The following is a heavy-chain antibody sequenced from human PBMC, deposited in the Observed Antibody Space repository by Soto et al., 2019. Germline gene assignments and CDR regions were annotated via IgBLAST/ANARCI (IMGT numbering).Heavy chain of an antibody. J-gene: IGHJ6*02. CDR1: GFTFSNSW. CDR3: GRDMDV. Sequence: GGSLRLSCAASGFTFSNSWMSWVRRAPGKGPEWVANIKQDGSVKQYVDSVKGRFTISRDNAKNSLYLQMNSLRVDDTAVYFCGRDMDVWGQGTTVTVSS. V-gene: IGHV3-7*01. CDR2: IKQDGSVK.